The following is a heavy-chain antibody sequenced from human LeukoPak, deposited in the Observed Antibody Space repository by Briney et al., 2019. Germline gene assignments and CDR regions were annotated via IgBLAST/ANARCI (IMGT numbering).Heavy chain of an antibody. CDR3: AKDFYYDSSGYLTFDY. CDR1: GFTFSSYA. V-gene: IGHV3-23*01. D-gene: IGHD3-22*01. CDR2: ISGSGGST. Sequence: PGGSLRLSCAASGFTFSSYAMSWVRQAPGKGLEWVSAISGSGGSTYYADSVKGRFTISRDNSKNTLYLQMNSLRAEDTAVFYCAKDFYYDSSGYLTFDYWGRGTLVTVSS. J-gene: IGHJ4*02.